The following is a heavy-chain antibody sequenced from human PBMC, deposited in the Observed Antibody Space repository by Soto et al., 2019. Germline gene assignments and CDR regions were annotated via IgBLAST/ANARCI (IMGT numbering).Heavy chain of an antibody. D-gene: IGHD3-10*01. CDR3: ARYNNFFDSGRGVDY. V-gene: IGHV3-21*01. Sequence: EGQLVESGGGLVKPGGSLRLSCVVSGLSFSVYSFNWVRQAPGKGLEWVASITSRSNYIYYADTVKGRFTVSRDNAKNSMYLQMNSLRAEDTAVYYCARYNNFFDSGRGVDYWGQGTLVTVSS. J-gene: IGHJ4*02. CDR1: GLSFSVYS. CDR2: ITSRSNYI.